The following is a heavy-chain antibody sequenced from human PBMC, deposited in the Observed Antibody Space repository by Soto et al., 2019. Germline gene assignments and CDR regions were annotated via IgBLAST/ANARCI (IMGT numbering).Heavy chain of an antibody. CDR2: INPVNGNT. J-gene: IGHJ5*02. CDR3: ARGIATGQLDP. CDR1: GYTFTTYT. Sequence: QVQLVQSGAEVKKPGASVMLSCKASGYTFTTYTMNWVRQAPGQRLEWMGWINPVNGNTKSSQKFQDRVIITRDTSASTAYMELRSLRSEDTAVYYCARGIATGQLDPWGQATLVIVSS. D-gene: IGHD6-13*01. V-gene: IGHV1-3*01.